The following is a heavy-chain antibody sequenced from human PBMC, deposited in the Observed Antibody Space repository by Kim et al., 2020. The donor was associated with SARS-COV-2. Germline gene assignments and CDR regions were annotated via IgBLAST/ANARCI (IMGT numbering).Heavy chain of an antibody. J-gene: IGHJ6*02. Sequence: GGSLRLSCAASGFTFSDYYMSWIRQAPGKGLEWVSYISSSSSYTNYADSVKGRFTISRDNAKNSLYLQMNSLRAEDTAVYYCARDGGYCSSTSCQLGMDVWGQGTTVTVSS. CDR3: ARDGGYCSSTSCQLGMDV. CDR1: GFTFSDYY. D-gene: IGHD2-2*01. CDR2: ISSSSSYT. V-gene: IGHV3-11*05.